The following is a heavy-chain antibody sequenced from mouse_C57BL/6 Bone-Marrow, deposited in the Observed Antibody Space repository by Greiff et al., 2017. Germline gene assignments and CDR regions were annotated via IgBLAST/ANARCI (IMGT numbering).Heavy chain of an antibody. CDR1: GYTFTDYY. V-gene: IGHV1-75*01. Sequence: VQLQQSGPELVKPGASVKLSCKASGYTFTDYYIHWVKQRPGQGLEWIGWIVPGSGSTYNNEKVKGKATLTVDKSNSTAYMLRSSLTSEDSAVYFGASEITIVTTSYFDYWGQGTTLTVSS. D-gene: IGHD2-5*01. CDR3: ASEITIVTTSYFDY. J-gene: IGHJ2*01. CDR2: IVPGSGST.